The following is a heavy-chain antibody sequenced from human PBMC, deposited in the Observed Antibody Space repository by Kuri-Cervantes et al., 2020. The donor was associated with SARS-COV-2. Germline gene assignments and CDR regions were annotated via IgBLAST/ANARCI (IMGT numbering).Heavy chain of an antibody. CDR1: GYSISSGYY. V-gene: IGHV4-38-2*02. CDR3: ARHTIFGAHDAFDI. CDR2: IYHSGST. J-gene: IGHJ3*02. Sequence: SETLSLTCTVSGYSISSGYYWGWIRQPPGKGLEWIGSIYHSGSTYYNPSLKSRVTISVDTSKNQFSLKLSSGTAADTAVYYCARHTIFGAHDAFDIWGQGTMVTVSS. D-gene: IGHD3-3*01.